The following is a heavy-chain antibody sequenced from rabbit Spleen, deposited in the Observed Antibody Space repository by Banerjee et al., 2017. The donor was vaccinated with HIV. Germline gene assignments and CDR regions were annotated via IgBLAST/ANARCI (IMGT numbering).Heavy chain of an antibody. Sequence: QSLEESGGGLVQPEGSLTLTCTASGFSYSSRFYMCWVRQAPGKGLEWIGCIYIGSGVTYYASWAKGRITISKTSSTMVTLQMTSLTAADTATYFCTRDDGSGHYIDGYFNLWGPGTLVTVS. CDR1: GFSYSSRFY. CDR2: IYIGSGVT. V-gene: IGHV1S40*01. CDR3: TRDDGSGHYIDGYFNL. J-gene: IGHJ4*01. D-gene: IGHD1-1*01.